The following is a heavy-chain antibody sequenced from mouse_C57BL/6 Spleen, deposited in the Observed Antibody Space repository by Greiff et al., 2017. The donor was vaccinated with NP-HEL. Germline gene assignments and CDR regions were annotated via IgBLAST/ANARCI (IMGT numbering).Heavy chain of an antibody. V-gene: IGHV1-76*01. CDR3: ARSYYDYDPHYLDD. J-gene: IGHJ2*01. CDR1: GYTFTDYY. Sequence: VQLQQSGAELVRPGASVKLSCKASGYTFTDYYITWVKQRPGQGLEWIARIYPGSGNTYYNEKFKGKATLTAEKSSSTAYMQLSSLTSEDSAGYFCARSYYDYDPHYLDDWGKGTTLTVSS. CDR2: IYPGSGNT. D-gene: IGHD2-4*01.